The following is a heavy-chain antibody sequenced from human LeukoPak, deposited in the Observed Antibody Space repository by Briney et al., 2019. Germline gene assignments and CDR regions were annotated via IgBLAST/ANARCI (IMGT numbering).Heavy chain of an antibody. CDR2: IYPGDSDT. V-gene: IGHV5-51*01. D-gene: IGHD6-6*01. CDR1: GYSFTSYW. CDR3: ARIDSSSWYYFDY. J-gene: IGHJ4*02. Sequence: HGESLKISCKGSGYSFTSYWIGWVRRMPGKGLEWMGIIYPGDSDTRYSPSVQGQVTISADKSISTAYLQWSSLKASDTAMYYCARIDSSSWYYFDYWGQGTLVTVSS.